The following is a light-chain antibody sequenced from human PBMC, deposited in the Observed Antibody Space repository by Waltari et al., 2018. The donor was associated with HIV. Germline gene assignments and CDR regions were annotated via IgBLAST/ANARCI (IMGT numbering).Light chain of an antibody. CDR3: LLYYGGRQPTWV. Sequence: VVTQEPSLTVSPGGTVTLPCTSSTGAVTTSSYASWCQQRPGQAPRPLIYSADKRHSWTPDHFSGSLLGAKAALTLFGAQPEDEADYFCLLYYGGRQPTWVFGGGTKLTV. V-gene: IGLV7-43*01. CDR1: TGAVTTSSY. J-gene: IGLJ3*02. CDR2: SAD.